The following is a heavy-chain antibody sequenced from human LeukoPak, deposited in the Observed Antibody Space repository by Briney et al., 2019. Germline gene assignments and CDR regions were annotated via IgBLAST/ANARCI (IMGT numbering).Heavy chain of an antibody. D-gene: IGHD3-9*01. CDR3: ASPREGPLVRGAYDILTA. J-gene: IGHJ5*02. CDR1: GGTFSSYA. Sequence: SVKVSCKASGGTFSSYASSWVRQAPGQGLEWMGGIIPIFGTANYAQKFQGRVTITADESTSTAYMELSSLRSEDTAVYYCASPREGPLVRGAYDILTAWDQGTLVTVAS. CDR2: IIPIFGTA. V-gene: IGHV1-69*13.